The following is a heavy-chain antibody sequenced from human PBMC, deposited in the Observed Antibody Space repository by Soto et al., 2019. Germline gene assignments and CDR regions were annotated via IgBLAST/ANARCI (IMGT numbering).Heavy chain of an antibody. CDR3: ARGRSGYSYGYSAGPTDHYWYFDL. J-gene: IGHJ2*01. V-gene: IGHV4-61*05. CDR2: IYYSGST. Sequence: SETLSLTCTVSGGSISSSSYYWGWIRQPPGKGLEWIGYIYYSGSTNYNPSLKSRVTISVDTSKNQFSLKLSSVTAADTAVYYCARGRSGYSYGYSAGPTDHYWYFDLWGRGTLVTVSS. D-gene: IGHD5-18*01. CDR1: GGSISSSSYY.